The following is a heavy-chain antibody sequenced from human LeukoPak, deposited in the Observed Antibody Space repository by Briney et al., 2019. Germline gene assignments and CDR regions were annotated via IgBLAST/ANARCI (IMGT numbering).Heavy chain of an antibody. D-gene: IGHD3-22*01. Sequence: ASVKVSCKASGYTFTGYYMHWVRQAPGQGLEWMGRISAYNGNTNYAQKLQGRVTMTTDTSTSTAYMELRSLRSDDTAVYYCARDEYYYDSSGSSYFDYWGQGTLVTVSS. CDR1: GYTFTGYY. CDR2: ISAYNGNT. CDR3: ARDEYYYDSSGSSYFDY. V-gene: IGHV1-18*04. J-gene: IGHJ4*02.